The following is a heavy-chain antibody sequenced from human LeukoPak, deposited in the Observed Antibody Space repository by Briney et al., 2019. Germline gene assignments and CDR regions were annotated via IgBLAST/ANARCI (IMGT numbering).Heavy chain of an antibody. CDR2: IYSGGST. D-gene: IGHD2-2*01. J-gene: IGHJ6*02. CDR3: ARDRVIPAAVPFSYGMDV. Sequence: GGSLRLSCAASGFTVSSNYMSWVRQAPGKGLEWVSVIYSGGSTYYAGSVKGRFTISRDNSRNTLYLQMNSLRAEDTAVYYCARDRVIPAAVPFSYGMDVWGQGTTVTVSS. CDR1: GFTVSSNY. V-gene: IGHV3-53*01.